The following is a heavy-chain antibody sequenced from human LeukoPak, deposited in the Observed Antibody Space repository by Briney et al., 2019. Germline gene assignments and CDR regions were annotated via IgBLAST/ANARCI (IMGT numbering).Heavy chain of an antibody. D-gene: IGHD6-19*01. CDR1: GGSFSGYY. CDR2: INHSGST. V-gene: IGHV4-34*01. J-gene: IGHJ4*02. Sequence: PSETLSLTCAVYGGSFSGYYWSWIRQPPGKGLEWIGEINHSGSTNYNPSLKSRVTMSVDTSKNQFSLKLSSVTAADTAVYYCARDSVQWLDYFDYWGQGTLVTVSS. CDR3: ARDSVQWLDYFDY.